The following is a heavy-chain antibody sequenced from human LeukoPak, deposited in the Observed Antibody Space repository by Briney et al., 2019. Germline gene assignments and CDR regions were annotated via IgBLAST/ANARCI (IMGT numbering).Heavy chain of an antibody. CDR1: GGSFSAFH. J-gene: IGHJ4*02. V-gene: IGHV4-34*01. CDR2: MKQSGTP. Sequence: SETLSLTCAVYGGSFSAFHWNWIRQSPAKGLEWLGEMKQSGTPRYNPSLQSRVTISVDKSKNQFSLNVRSVTAADTAVYYCARQGIYCSDVVCYFDNWGQGTLVTVSS. D-gene: IGHD2-8*01. CDR3: ARQGIYCSDVVCYFDN.